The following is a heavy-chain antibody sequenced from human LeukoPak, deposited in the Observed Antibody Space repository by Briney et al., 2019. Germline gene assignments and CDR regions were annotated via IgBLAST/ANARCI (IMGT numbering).Heavy chain of an antibody. CDR1: GGSFGGYY. D-gene: IGHD1-26*01. CDR3: AKSGGYGLIDY. V-gene: IGHV4-34*01. CDR2: INHSGST. Sequence: SETLSLTCAVYGGSFGGYYWSWIRQPPGKGLEWIGEINHSGSTNYNPSLKSRVTISVDTSKSQFSLRLNSVTAADTAMYYCAKSGGYGLIDYWGQGTRVTVSS. J-gene: IGHJ4*02.